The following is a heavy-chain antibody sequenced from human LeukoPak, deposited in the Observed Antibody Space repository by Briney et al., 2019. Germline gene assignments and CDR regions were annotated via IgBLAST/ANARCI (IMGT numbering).Heavy chain of an antibody. V-gene: IGHV4-59*01. J-gene: IGHJ4*02. CDR3: TRGAGWLIDY. D-gene: IGHD3-16*01. CDR2: FYNSGRS. Sequence: NPSETLSLTCTVSGGSISYYYWSWIRQPPGKGLEWIGYFYNSGRSTYNPSLKSRVTISADTSKNHFSLKLNSVTTADTAVYYCTRGAGWLIDYWGQGILVTVSS. CDR1: GGSISYYY.